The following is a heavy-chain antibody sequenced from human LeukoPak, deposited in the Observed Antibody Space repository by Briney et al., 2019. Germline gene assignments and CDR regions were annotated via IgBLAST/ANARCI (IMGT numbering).Heavy chain of an antibody. CDR2: IYTSGST. CDR1: GGSVSSTTYY. V-gene: IGHV4-61*02. Sequence: PSETLSLTCTVSGGSVSSTTYYWSWIRQPAGKGLEWIGRIYTSGSTNYNPSLKSRVTMSVDTSKNQFSLKLSSVTAADTAVYYCARYDAFDIWGQGTMVTVSS. J-gene: IGHJ3*02. CDR3: ARYDAFDI.